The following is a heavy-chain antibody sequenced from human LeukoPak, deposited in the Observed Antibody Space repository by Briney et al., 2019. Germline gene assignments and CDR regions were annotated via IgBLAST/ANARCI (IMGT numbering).Heavy chain of an antibody. Sequence: PGGSLRLSCAASGFAFSSYAMSWVRQAPGKGLEWVSAISGSGGSTYYADSVKGRFTISRDNSKNTLYLQMNSLRAEDTAIYYCAKDVTAPGDYWGQGTLVTVSS. J-gene: IGHJ4*02. D-gene: IGHD5-18*01. V-gene: IGHV3-23*01. CDR1: GFAFSSYA. CDR2: ISGSGGST. CDR3: AKDVTAPGDY.